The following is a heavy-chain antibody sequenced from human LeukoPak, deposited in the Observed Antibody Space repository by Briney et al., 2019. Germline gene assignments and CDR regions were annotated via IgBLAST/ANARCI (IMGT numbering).Heavy chain of an antibody. CDR2: ISAYNGNT. CDR3: ARERWFGGEMMFDY. Sequence: ASVKVSCKASGYTFTSYGISWVRQAPGQGLEWTGWISAYNGNTNYAQKLQGRVTMTTDTSTSTAYMELRSLRSDDTAVYYCARERWFGGEMMFDYWGQGTLVTVSS. J-gene: IGHJ4*02. CDR1: GYTFTSYG. V-gene: IGHV1-18*04. D-gene: IGHD3-10*01.